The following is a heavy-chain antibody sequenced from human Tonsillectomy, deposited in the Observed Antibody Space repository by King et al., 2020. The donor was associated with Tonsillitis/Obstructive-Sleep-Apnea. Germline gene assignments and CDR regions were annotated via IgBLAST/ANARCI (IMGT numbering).Heavy chain of an antibody. D-gene: IGHD6-6*01. J-gene: IGHJ6*03. V-gene: IGHV4-31*01. Sequence: QLQESGPGLVKPSQTLSLTCTVSGGSISSGGYYWSWIRQHPGKVLEWVGYIYYSGSTYYNPSLKSLVTISVDTSKNQFSLKLSSVTAADTAVYYCARASSSPRVGHYMDVWGKGTTVTVSS. CDR1: GGSISSGGYY. CDR3: ARASSSPRVGHYMDV. CDR2: IYYSGST.